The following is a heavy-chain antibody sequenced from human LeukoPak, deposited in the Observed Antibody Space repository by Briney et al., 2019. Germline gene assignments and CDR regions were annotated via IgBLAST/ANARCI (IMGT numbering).Heavy chain of an antibody. V-gene: IGHV1-24*01. CDR3: ATGPSKKRYCSGGSCYSFGYYYYYMDV. CDR2: FDPEDGET. CDR1: GYTLTELS. Sequence: ASVKVSCKVSGYTLTELSMHWVRQAPGKGLEWMGGFDPEDGETIYAQKFQGRVTMTEDTSTDTAYMELSSLRSEDTAVYYCATGPSKKRYCSGGSCYSFGYYYYYMDVWGKGTTVTVSS. J-gene: IGHJ6*03. D-gene: IGHD2-15*01.